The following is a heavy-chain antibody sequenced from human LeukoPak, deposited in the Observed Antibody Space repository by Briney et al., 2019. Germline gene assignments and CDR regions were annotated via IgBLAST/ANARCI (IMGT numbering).Heavy chain of an antibody. J-gene: IGHJ4*02. D-gene: IGHD2-2*02. CDR3: ARDAEYQLLNPGMATN. V-gene: IGHV3-30-3*01. Sequence: GGSLRLSCAASGFTFSSYAMHRVRQAPGKGLEWVAVISYDGSNKYYADSVKGRFTISRDNSKNTLYLQMNSLRAEDTAVYYCARDAEYQLLNPGMATNWGQGTLVTVSS. CDR2: ISYDGSNK. CDR1: GFTFSSYA.